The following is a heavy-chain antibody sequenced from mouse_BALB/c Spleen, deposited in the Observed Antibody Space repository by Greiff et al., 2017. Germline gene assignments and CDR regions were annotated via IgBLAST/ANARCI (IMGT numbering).Heavy chain of an antibody. CDR3: ARMLDYPLFDD. J-gene: IGHJ2*01. Sequence: EVQLVESGGGLVKPGGSLKLSCAASGFAFSSYDMSWVRQTPEKRLEWVAYISSGGGSTYYPDTVKGRFTISRDNAKNTLYLQMSSLKSEDTAMYYCARMLDYPLFDDWGEGTTGTVAA. D-gene: IGHD2-4*01. CDR1: GFAFSSYD. V-gene: IGHV5-12-1*01. CDR2: ISSGGGST.